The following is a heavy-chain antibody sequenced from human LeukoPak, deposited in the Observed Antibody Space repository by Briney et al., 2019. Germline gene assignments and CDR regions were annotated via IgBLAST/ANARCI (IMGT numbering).Heavy chain of an antibody. CDR3: TREPVP. J-gene: IGHJ5*02. V-gene: IGHV4-4*07. CDR2: IYTDGST. Sequence: PSETLSFTCTVSGGSISGYYWSWIRQPAGKGLEWIGRIYTDGSTSYNPSLKSRATMSIDTSKNQFSLKLSSVTAADTAVYYCTREPVPWGQGTLVTVSS. CDR1: GGSISGYY.